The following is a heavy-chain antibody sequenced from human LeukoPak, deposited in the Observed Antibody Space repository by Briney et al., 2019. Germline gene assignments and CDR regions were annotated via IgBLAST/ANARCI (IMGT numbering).Heavy chain of an antibody. CDR2: MNANSGNT. CDR3: ARCPFSVCRRGFDY. Sequence: ASVKVSCKASGYTFTSYDINWVRQAPGQGLEWMGWMNANSGNTVYAQKFQGRVTMTRNTSISTVYMEMSSLRSEDTAVYYCARCPFSVCRRGFDYWGQGTLVTVSS. D-gene: IGHD1-26*01. J-gene: IGHJ4*02. V-gene: IGHV1-8*01. CDR1: GYTFTSYD.